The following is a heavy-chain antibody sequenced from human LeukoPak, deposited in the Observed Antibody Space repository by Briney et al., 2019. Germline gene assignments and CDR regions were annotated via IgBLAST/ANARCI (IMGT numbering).Heavy chain of an antibody. J-gene: IGHJ6*02. CDR1: GFTFSSYS. V-gene: IGHV3-21*01. CDR2: ISSSSSYI. CDR3: ARDLVVVPAAIFLYYYYGMDV. D-gene: IGHD2-2*01. Sequence: GGSLRLSCAASGFTFSSYSMNWVRQAPGEGLEWVSSISSSSSYIYYADSAKGRFTISRDNAKNSLYLQMNSLRAEDTAVYYCARDLVVVPAAIFLYYYYGMDVWGQGTTVTVSS.